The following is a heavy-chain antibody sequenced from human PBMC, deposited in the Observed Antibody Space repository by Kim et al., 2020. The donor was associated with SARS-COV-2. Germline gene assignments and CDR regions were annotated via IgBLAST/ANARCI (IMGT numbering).Heavy chain of an antibody. V-gene: IGHV1-3*01. CDR1: GYTFSTYA. Sequence: ASVKVSCKASGYTFSTYAIHWVRQAPGQRLEWMGWINADNRNTKYSQKFQGRVTITRDTPASTAYMELSSLRSEDTAVYYCATDNSGYIIYWGQGTLVTVSS. D-gene: IGHD3-22*01. CDR3: ATDNSGYIIY. J-gene: IGHJ4*02. CDR2: INADNRNT.